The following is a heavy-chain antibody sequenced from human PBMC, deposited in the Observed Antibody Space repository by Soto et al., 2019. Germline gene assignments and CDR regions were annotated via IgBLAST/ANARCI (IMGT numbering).Heavy chain of an antibody. CDR2: ISGYNGDT. V-gene: IGHV1-18*01. CDR1: GYTFNNYG. CDR3: ARDSGNLGVWPYFFYH. J-gene: IGHJ4*02. D-gene: IGHD2-8*01. Sequence: QVQLVQSGAEVKKPGASVKVSCKASGYTFNNYGISWVRQARGQGLEWMGWISGYNGDTDYAHNFKGRLTMTTDTSTSSAYMELRSLTSDDTAVFFCARDSGNLGVWPYFFYHWGQGTLITVSS.